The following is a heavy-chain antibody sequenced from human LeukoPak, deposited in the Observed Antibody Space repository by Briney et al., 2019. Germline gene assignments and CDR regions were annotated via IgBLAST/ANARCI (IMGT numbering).Heavy chain of an antibody. CDR1: GYTFTSYD. CDR3: AIITGTTYYSHYMDV. CDR2: MNPNSGNT. Sequence: ASVKVSCKASGYTFTSYDINWVRQATGQGLEWMGWMNPNSGNTGYAQKFQGRVTITRNTSISTAYMELSSLRSEDTAVYYCAIITGTTYYSHYMDVWGKGTTVTVSS. V-gene: IGHV1-8*03. J-gene: IGHJ6*03. D-gene: IGHD1-7*01.